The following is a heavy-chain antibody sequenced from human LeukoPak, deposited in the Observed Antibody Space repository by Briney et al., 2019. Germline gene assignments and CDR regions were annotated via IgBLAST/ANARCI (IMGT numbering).Heavy chain of an antibody. Sequence: RSLRLYCPASGFTYRYYAMYWVRPAPGKGLEWVSAISSSDANTYYADSVKGRFTISRDNSKNTLYLQMNSLRAEDTALYYCAIREPIGYWGQGTLVTVSS. CDR1: GFTYRYYA. V-gene: IGHV3-23*01. D-gene: IGHD1-14*01. J-gene: IGHJ4*02. CDR2: ISSSDANT. CDR3: AIREPIGY.